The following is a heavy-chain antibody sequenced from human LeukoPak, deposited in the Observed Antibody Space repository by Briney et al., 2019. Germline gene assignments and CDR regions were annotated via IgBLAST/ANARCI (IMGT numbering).Heavy chain of an antibody. Sequence: SETLSLTCTVSGGSISSYYWSWIRQPPGKGLEWIGYIYYSGSTNYNPSLKSRVTISVDTSKNQFSLKLSSVTAADTAVYYCASFSRDGYNWRWFDPWGQGTLVTVSS. CDR3: ASFSRDGYNWRWFDP. CDR1: GGSISSYY. J-gene: IGHJ5*02. V-gene: IGHV4-59*01. CDR2: IYYSGST. D-gene: IGHD5-24*01.